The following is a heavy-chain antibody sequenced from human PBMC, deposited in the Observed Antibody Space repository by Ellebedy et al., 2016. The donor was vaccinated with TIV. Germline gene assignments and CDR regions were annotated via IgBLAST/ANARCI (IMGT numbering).Heavy chain of an antibody. J-gene: IGHJ1*01. Sequence: SLKISCTASGFTFDDYAMHWVRQAPGKGLEWVPGINWKSDDIGYADSVKGRFTISRDNAKKSLYLQLNSLRADDTTLYYCANSAYYDTLTGNGVNFQHWGQGSLVTVSS. CDR1: GFTFDDYA. CDR3: ANSAYYDTLTGNGVNFQH. D-gene: IGHD3-9*01. CDR2: INWKSDDI. V-gene: IGHV3-9*01.